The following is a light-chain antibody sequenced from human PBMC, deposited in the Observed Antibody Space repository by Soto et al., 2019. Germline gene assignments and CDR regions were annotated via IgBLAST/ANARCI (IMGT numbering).Light chain of an antibody. V-gene: IGKV2-28*01. J-gene: IGKJ2*01. CDR2: LGF. Sequence: EIVMTQSPPSLTVTPGEPASISCRSSQRLLHSNGNYFLDWYLQKPGQSPQLLIYLGFNRASGVPVRVSSSGAGTDFTLKISRVEAEDVGVYYCMQALQTPYTFGQGTRLEIK. CDR1: QRLLHSNGNYF. CDR3: MQALQTPYT.